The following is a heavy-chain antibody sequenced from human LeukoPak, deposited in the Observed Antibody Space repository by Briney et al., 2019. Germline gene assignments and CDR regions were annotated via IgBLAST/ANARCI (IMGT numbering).Heavy chain of an antibody. CDR3: ARGSPGTASDY. V-gene: IGHV3-66*02. Sequence: GGSLRLSCAASGFTVSSNYMSWVRQDPGKGLEWVSVIYSGGSTYYADSVKGRFTISRDNSKNTLYLQMNSLRAEDTAVYYCARGSPGTASDYWGQGTLVTVSS. D-gene: IGHD1-14*01. CDR2: IYSGGST. J-gene: IGHJ4*02. CDR1: GFTVSSNY.